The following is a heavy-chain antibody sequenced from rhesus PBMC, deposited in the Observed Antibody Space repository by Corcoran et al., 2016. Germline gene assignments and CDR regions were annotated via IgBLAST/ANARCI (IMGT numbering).Heavy chain of an antibody. Sequence: QMQLQESGPGLVKPSETLSLTCTVSGGSITSPYYLTWVRQPPGKGLEWIAYIYGNSATAYYNPSLKSRVTISKDTSKTQFSLILTSVTAADTAMYYCATRPSSVALDSWGQGVFVTVSS. CDR2: IYGNSATA. J-gene: IGHJ6*01. CDR3: ATRPSSVALDS. CDR1: GGSITSPYY. D-gene: IGHD2-15*01. V-gene: IGHV4-143*01.